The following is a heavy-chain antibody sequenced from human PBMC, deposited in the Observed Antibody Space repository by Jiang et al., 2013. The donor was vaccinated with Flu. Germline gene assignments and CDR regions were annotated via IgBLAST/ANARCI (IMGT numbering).Heavy chain of an antibody. Sequence: GAEVKKPGESLKISCKGSGYSFTSYWIGWVRQMPGKGLEWMGIIYPGDSDTRYSPSFQGQVTISADKSISTAYLQWSSLKASDTAMYYCARGVRDNLYYYYYGMDVWGQGTTVTVSS. D-gene: IGHD5-24*01. CDR2: IYPGDSDT. CDR3: ARGVRDNLYYYYYGMDV. J-gene: IGHJ6*02. V-gene: IGHV5-51*03. CDR1: GYSFTSYW.